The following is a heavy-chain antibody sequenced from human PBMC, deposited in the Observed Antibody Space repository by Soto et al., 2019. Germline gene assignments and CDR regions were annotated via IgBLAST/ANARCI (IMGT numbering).Heavy chain of an antibody. CDR1: GGSISSYY. J-gene: IGHJ4*02. V-gene: IGHV4-59*01. D-gene: IGHD1-26*01. Sequence: SETLSLTCTVSGGSISSYYWSWIRQPPGKGLEWIGYIYYSGSTNYNPSLKSRVTISVDTSKNQFSLKLSSLTSEDTAVYYCARDDSGFSGSHYIDYFNYWGQGALVTVSS. CDR2: IYYSGST. CDR3: ARDDSGFSGSHYIDYFNY.